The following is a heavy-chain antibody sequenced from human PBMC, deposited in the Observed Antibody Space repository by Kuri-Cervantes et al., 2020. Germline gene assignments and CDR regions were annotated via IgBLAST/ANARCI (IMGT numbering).Heavy chain of an antibody. D-gene: IGHD2-2*01. V-gene: IGHV3-9*01. CDR2: ISWNSGRI. J-gene: IGHJ4*02. CDR1: GFTFDDYA. CDR3: AKSYCSSTTCQAAH. Sequence: SLKISCAASGFTFDDYAMHWVRQTPGKSLEWVSGISWNSGRIAYVDSVKGRFTISRDNAKNSLYLQMNSLRTEDTALYYCAKSYCSSTTCQAAHWGQGTLVTVSS.